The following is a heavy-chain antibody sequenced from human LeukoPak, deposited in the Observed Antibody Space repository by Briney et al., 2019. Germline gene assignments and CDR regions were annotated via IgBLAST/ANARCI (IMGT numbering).Heavy chain of an antibody. D-gene: IGHD4-17*01. CDR1: GGSISSYY. CDR3: ARGGTTVTTY. V-gene: IGHV4-59*01. CDR2: IYYSGST. J-gene: IGHJ4*02. Sequence: SETLSHTCTVSGGSISSYYWSWIRQPPGKGLEWIGYIYYSGSTNYNPSLKSRVTISVDTSKNQFSLKLSSVTAADTAVYYCARGGTTVTTYWGQGTLVTVSS.